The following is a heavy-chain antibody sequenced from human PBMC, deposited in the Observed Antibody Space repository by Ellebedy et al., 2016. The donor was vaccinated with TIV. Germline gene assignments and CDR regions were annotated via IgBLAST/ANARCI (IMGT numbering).Heavy chain of an antibody. CDR3: ASELALYDSGSYFDY. V-gene: IGHV3-74*01. D-gene: IGHD3-10*01. J-gene: IGHJ4*02. CDR1: GFTFSSYW. Sequence: GESLKISCAASGFTFSSYWMHWVRQPPGKGLVWVSRISSDGSSTSYEDSVTGRFNISSNNAKNTLYLQMNSLRDEDTALYYCASELALYDSGSYFDYWGQGTLVTVSS. CDR2: ISSDGSST.